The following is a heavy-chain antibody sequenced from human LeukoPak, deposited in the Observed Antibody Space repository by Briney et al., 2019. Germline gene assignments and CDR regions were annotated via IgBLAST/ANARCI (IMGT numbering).Heavy chain of an antibody. CDR3: ACYKIVERNFDF. J-gene: IGHJ4*02. CDR2: VHYSLNS. D-gene: IGHD5-24*01. Sequence: PAETLSLTCTVSGASINGYYWSWIRQPPGKGLEWIGNVHYSLNSNYSPSLESRVTISMDTSKRQFSLKLTSVTAADTAVYYCACYKIVERNFDFWGQGMLVTVSS. CDR1: GASINGYY. V-gene: IGHV4-59*01.